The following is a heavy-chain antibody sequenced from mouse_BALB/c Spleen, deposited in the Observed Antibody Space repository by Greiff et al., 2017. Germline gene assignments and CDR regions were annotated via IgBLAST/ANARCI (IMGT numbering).Heavy chain of an antibody. CDR2: ISSGGSYT. D-gene: IGHD2-4*01. Sequence: EVKLVESGGGLVKPGGSLKLSCAASGFTFSSYAMSWVRQSPEKRLEWVAEISSGGSYTYYPDTVTGRFTISRDNAKNTLYLEMSSLRSEDTAMYYCARDDYDYWFAYWGQGTLVTVSA. J-gene: IGHJ3*01. CDR3: ARDDYDYWFAY. CDR1: GFTFSSYA. V-gene: IGHV5-9-4*01.